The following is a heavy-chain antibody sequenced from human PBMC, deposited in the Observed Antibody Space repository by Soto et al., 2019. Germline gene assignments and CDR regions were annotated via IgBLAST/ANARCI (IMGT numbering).Heavy chain of an antibody. V-gene: IGHV1-18*01. Sequence: QVQLVQSGAEVRNPGASVKVSCKASGYTFTSYGISWVRQAPGQVLEWMGWITSFNGNTNYAQKFKARVTMTTDTSTTTAYMEMRGLRSNVTAVYSCARASLIWFGELVDPWGQGTLVTVSS. CDR1: GYTFTSYG. CDR3: ARASLIWFGELVDP. D-gene: IGHD3-10*01. CDR2: ITSFNGNT. J-gene: IGHJ5*02.